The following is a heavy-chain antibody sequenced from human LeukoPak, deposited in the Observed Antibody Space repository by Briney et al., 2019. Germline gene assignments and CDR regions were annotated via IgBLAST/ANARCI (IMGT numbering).Heavy chain of an antibody. J-gene: IGHJ5*02. V-gene: IGHV1-69*05. Sequence: GASVKVSCKASGGTFSSYAISWVRQAPGQGLEWMGGIIPIFGTANYAQKFQGRVTITTDESTSTAYMELSSLRSEDTAVYYCARALLTYYDFWSGSPNWFDPWGQGTLVTVSS. D-gene: IGHD3-3*01. CDR1: GGTFSSYA. CDR3: ARALLTYYDFWSGSPNWFDP. CDR2: IIPIFGTA.